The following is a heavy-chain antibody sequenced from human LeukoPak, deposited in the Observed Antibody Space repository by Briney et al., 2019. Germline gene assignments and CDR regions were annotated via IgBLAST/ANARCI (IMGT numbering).Heavy chain of an antibody. CDR1: GGSISSSGYY. CDR3: ARHEYSGSYYGLSWFDP. J-gene: IGHJ5*02. Sequence: SETLSLTCTVSGGSISSSGYYWGWIRQPPGKGLEWIASIYYSGSTYYNPSLKSRVTISVDTSKNQLSLKLSSLTAADTAVYYCARHEYSGSYYGLSWFDPWGQGTLVTVST. V-gene: IGHV4-39*01. D-gene: IGHD1-26*01. CDR2: IYYSGST.